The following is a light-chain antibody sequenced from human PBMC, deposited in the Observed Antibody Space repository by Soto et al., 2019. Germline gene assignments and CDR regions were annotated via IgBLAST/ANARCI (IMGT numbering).Light chain of an antibody. J-gene: IGKJ1*01. V-gene: IGKV3-15*01. CDR2: GAS. CDR1: QSVSSN. CDR3: QQYNNWPPT. Sequence: EIVMTQSPATLSVSPGERVTLSCRASQSVSSNVAWYQQKPGQAPRLLIYGASTRATGIPARFSGSGSGTEFTLTISSLQSEDFAVYYCQQYNNWPPTFGQGTKVDIK.